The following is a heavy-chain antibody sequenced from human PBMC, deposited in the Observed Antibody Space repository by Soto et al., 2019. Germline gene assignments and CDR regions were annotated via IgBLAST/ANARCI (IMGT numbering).Heavy chain of an antibody. V-gene: IGHV3-48*03. CDR3: ARRASR. J-gene: IGHJ3*01. CDR1: GFTFSSSK. CDR2: IHPSGQPI. D-gene: IGHD1-26*01. Sequence: PAGSLRLSCTVSGFTFSSSKMYWVRQAPGKGLEWISYIHPSGQPIFYADSVKGRFTISRDNANNSVFLQMNSLRAEDTAVYYCARRASRWGQGTMVTVSS.